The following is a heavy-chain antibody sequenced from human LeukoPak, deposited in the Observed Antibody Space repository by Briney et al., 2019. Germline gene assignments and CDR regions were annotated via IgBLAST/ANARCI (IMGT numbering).Heavy chain of an antibody. CDR1: GFPLSCYY. Sequence: GGALRLSFAAPGFPLSCYYMNWIRPAPGEGLEWVFYISCSGNTIYYADSVKGRFTISRDNAKNSLYLQMNSLRVEDTAVYYCARDGTRYCSSTSCYSGYYYYGMDVWGQGTTVTVSS. CDR3: ARDGTRYCSSTSCYSGYYYYGMDV. J-gene: IGHJ6*02. V-gene: IGHV3-11*01. CDR2: ISCSGNTI. D-gene: IGHD2-2*02.